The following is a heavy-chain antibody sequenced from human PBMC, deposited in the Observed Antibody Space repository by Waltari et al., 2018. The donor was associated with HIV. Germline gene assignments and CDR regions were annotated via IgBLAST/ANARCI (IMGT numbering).Heavy chain of an antibody. CDR1: GFTFSSYW. J-gene: IGHJ6*02. CDR3: ARITIFGVVNDYGMDV. Sequence: EVQLVESGGGLVQPGGSLRLSCAASGFTFSSYWMSWVRQAPGKGLEWVANIKQDGSEKYYVDSVKGLFTISRDNAKNSLYLQMNSLRAEDTAVYYCARITIFGVVNDYGMDVWGQGTTVTVSS. D-gene: IGHD3-3*01. V-gene: IGHV3-7*01. CDR2: IKQDGSEK.